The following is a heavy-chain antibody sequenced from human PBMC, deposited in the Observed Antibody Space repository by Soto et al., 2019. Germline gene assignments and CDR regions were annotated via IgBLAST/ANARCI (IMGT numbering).Heavy chain of an antibody. V-gene: IGHV5-51*01. Sequence: DVQLVQSGAEVKKSGESLKISCKGSGYNFINYWIGWVRQMPGKGLEWMGIIYPDDSDTSYSPSFQGQVTISVDKSISTAYLQWSSLKTSDTAMYYCARRRFGESRGFDYWGQGTLATVSS. D-gene: IGHD3-10*01. J-gene: IGHJ4*02. CDR2: IYPDDSDT. CDR1: GYNFINYW. CDR3: ARRRFGESRGFDY.